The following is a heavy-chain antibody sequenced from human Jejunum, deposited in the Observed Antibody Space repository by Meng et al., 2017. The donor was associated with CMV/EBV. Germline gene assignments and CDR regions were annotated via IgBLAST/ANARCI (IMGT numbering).Heavy chain of an antibody. CDR2: IYSGGDKT. CDR3: ARGAMSFES. V-gene: IGHV3-66*01. CDR1: GISVTTNY. J-gene: IGHJ5*01. Sequence: QLVWVGGGLVQPGGSLRLSCAVSGISVTTNYMTWVRQTPGKGLEWVSVIYSGGDKTYYADSVKGRFTISRDSSRNTLYLQMTSLRAGDTALYYCARGAMSFESWGQGTLVTVSS.